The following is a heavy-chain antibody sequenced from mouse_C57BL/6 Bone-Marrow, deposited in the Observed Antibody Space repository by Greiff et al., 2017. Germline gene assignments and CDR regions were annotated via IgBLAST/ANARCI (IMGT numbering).Heavy chain of an antibody. J-gene: IGHJ3*01. Sequence: QVQLQQPGAELVRPGTSVKLSCTASGYTFTSYWMHWVQQRPGQGLEWIGVIDPSDSYTNYNHKFKGKATLTLDTSSSMAYILLSSQTSDDSAVYYSARYSPWFAYWGQGTMVTVSS. CDR3: ARYSPWFAY. D-gene: IGHD2-12*01. V-gene: IGHV1-59*01. CDR1: GYTFTSYW. CDR2: IDPSDSYT.